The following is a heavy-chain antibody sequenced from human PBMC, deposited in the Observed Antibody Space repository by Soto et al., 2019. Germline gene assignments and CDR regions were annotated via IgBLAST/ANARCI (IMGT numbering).Heavy chain of an antibody. J-gene: IGHJ4*02. V-gene: IGHV4-59*08. CDR2: IYYTGST. CDR1: GGSISSYY. CDR3: ARYPRLDC. Sequence: SATLSLTCTVSGGSISSYYWSWIRQPPGKGLEWIGYIYYTGSTNYNPSLRGRVSISIDTSKNQFSLQLSSVTAADTAVYFCARYPRLDCWGQGTLVTVSS.